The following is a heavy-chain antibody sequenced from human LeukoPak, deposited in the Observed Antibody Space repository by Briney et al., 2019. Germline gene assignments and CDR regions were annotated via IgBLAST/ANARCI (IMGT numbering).Heavy chain of an antibody. CDR2: IYHSGST. CDR3: ASPILTGHYEDY. Sequence: SETLSLTCAVSGYSISSGYYWGWIRQPPGKGLEWIGEIYHSGSTNYNPSLKRRVTISVDKSKNQFSLKLSSVTAADTAVYYCASPILTGHYEDYWGQGTLVTVSS. V-gene: IGHV4-38-2*01. J-gene: IGHJ4*02. CDR1: GYSISSGYY. D-gene: IGHD3-9*01.